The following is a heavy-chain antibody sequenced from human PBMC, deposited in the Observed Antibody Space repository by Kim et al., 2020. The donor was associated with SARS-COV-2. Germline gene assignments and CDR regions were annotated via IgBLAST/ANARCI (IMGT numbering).Heavy chain of an antibody. CDR1: GGSISSYY. V-gene: IGHV4-59*13. Sequence: SETLSLTCTVSGGSISSYYWSWIRQPPGKGLEWIGYIYYSGSTNYNPSLKSRVTISVDTSKNQFSLKLSSVTAADTAVYYCARVLLRFGEPYGMDVWGQGTTVTVSS. D-gene: IGHD3-10*01. CDR3: ARVLLRFGEPYGMDV. CDR2: IYYSGST. J-gene: IGHJ6*02.